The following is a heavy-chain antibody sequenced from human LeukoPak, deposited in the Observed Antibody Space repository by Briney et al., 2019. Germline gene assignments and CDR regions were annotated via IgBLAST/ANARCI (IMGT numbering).Heavy chain of an antibody. Sequence: PGGSLRLSCAASGFTFNIYEMIWDRQAQGKGLEWVSYVSSSGSTVYYADSVKGRFTISRDNAKNSLYLQMNSLRAEDTAVYYCARNSYGDYWGQGTLVTVSS. CDR2: VSSSGSTV. CDR1: GFTFNIYE. V-gene: IGHV3-48*03. J-gene: IGHJ4*02. CDR3: ARNSYGDY. D-gene: IGHD5-18*01.